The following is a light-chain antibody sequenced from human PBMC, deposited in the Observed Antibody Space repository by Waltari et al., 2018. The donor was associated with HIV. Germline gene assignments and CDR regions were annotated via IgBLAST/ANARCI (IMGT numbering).Light chain of an antibody. CDR2: RNT. CDR1: SSNIGASNA. V-gene: IGLV1-40*01. J-gene: IGLJ2*01. Sequence: QSVLTQPPSVSGAPGQRVTIPCTGSSSNIGASNAVTWYQQLPGTAPKPLIYRNTKRPSGVPDRFSGSKSGTSASLAITGLRAEDEADYFCQSFDNGLSGVFGGGTKLTVL. CDR3: QSFDNGLSGV.